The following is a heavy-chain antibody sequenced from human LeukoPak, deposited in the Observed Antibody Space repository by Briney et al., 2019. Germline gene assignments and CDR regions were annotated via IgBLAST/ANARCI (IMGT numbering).Heavy chain of an antibody. CDR1: GFTFSSYG. J-gene: IGHJ4*02. Sequence: GGSLRLSCAASGFTFSSYGMHWVRQAPGKGLEWVAFIRYDGSNKYYADSVKVRFTISRDNSKNTLYLQMNSLRAEDTAVYYCAKEAVTMVRGVIYLYYFDYWGQGTLVTVSS. D-gene: IGHD3-10*01. CDR2: IRYDGSNK. V-gene: IGHV3-30*02. CDR3: AKEAVTMVRGVIYLYYFDY.